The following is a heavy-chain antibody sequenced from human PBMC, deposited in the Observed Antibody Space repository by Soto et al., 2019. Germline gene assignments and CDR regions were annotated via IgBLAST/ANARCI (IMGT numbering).Heavy chain of an antibody. D-gene: IGHD4-17*01. Sequence: SETLSLTCAVSGGSINSTNFWSWVRQPPGKGLEWIVEIFHSGSTNYKPSLKSRVTISIARSKNQFSLKLSSVTAADTAVYYCVRRSYGDYVYQYYGMDVWAQGTTVPVSS. V-gene: IGHV4-4*02. CDR2: IFHSGST. J-gene: IGHJ6*02. CDR1: GGSINSTNF. CDR3: VRRSYGDYVYQYYGMDV.